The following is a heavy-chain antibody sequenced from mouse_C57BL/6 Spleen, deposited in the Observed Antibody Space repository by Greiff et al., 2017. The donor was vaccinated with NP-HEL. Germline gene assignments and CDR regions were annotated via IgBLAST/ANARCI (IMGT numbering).Heavy chain of an antibody. J-gene: IGHJ1*03. Sequence: EVKLMESGGGLVKPGGSLKLSCAASGFTFSDYGMHWVRQAPEKGLEWVAYISSGSSTIYYAYTVQGRFPISRDNAKNTLFRQMTRVGSEDTAMYYCARQGITTIVDWYFGVWGTGTTVTVSS. CDR3: ARQGITTIVDWYFGV. CDR2: ISSGSSTI. V-gene: IGHV5-17*01. CDR1: GFTFSDYG. D-gene: IGHD1-1*01.